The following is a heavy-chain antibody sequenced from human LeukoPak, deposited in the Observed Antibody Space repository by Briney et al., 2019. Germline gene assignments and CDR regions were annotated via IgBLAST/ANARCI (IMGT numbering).Heavy chain of an antibody. CDR3: ARLASAWNFDY. CDR2: FSPGDSDS. D-gene: IGHD6-19*01. V-gene: IGHV5-51*01. J-gene: IGHJ4*02. Sequence: GESLQTSCQGSGYSFINYWIGWVRQMPGKDLEWMGIFSPGDSDSRYSPSFRGQVTISADKSISTVYLQWSSLKASDTAMYYCARLASAWNFDYWGQGTLVTVSS. CDR1: GYSFINYW.